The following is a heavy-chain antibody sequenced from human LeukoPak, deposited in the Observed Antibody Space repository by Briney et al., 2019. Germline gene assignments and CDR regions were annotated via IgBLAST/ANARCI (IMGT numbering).Heavy chain of an antibody. D-gene: IGHD3-10*01. Sequence: ASVKVSCKASEYTFTAYYMHWVRQAPGQGLESIEWINPNSGGTNYAQKFQGRVTMTRDTSISTAYMELSRLRSDDTAVYYCARDPEQAGSYYWYYFDYWGQGTLVTVSS. CDR1: EYTFTAYY. CDR3: ARDPEQAGSYYWYYFDY. CDR2: INPNSGGT. V-gene: IGHV1-2*02. J-gene: IGHJ4*02.